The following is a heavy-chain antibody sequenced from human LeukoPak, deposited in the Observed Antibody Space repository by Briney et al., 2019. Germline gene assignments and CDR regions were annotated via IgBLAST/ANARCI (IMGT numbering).Heavy chain of an antibody. D-gene: IGHD2-15*01. J-gene: IGHJ6*02. V-gene: IGHV4-30-4*01. CDR1: GGSISIGDYY. CDR2: IYYSGST. CDR3: ARAENCSGGSCFFGKYGMDV. Sequence: PSQTLSLTCTVSGGSISIGDYYWSWIRQPPGKGLEWIGDIYYSGSTYYNPSLKSRVTISVDTSKNQFSLKLSSVTAADTAVYYCARAENCSGGSCFFGKYGMDVWGQGTTVTVSS.